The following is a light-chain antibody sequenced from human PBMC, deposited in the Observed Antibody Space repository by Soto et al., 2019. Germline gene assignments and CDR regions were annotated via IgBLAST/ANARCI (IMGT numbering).Light chain of an antibody. CDR2: DAS. V-gene: IGKV3-11*01. CDR3: HQRSNWPPGIT. Sequence: EIVLTQSPATLSLSPGERATLSCRASQSVSSYLAWYQQKPGQAPSLLIYDASNRATGIPARFSGSGSGTDFNLTISSLEPEDFAVYYCHQRSNWPPGITFGPGTKVDIK. CDR1: QSVSSY. J-gene: IGKJ3*01.